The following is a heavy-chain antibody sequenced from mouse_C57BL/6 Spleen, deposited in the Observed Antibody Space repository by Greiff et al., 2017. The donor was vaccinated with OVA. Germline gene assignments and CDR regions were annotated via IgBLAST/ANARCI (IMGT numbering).Heavy chain of an antibody. CDR2: ISSGSSTI. CDR3: ARPSTMVTPYYAMDY. Sequence: EVQLVESGGGLVKPGGSLKLSCAASGFTFSDYGMHWVRQAPEKGLEWVAYISSGSSTIYYADTVKGRFTISRDNAKNTLFLQMTSLRSEDTAMYYCARPSTMVTPYYAMDYWGQGTSVTVSS. D-gene: IGHD2-2*01. J-gene: IGHJ4*01. CDR1: GFTFSDYG. V-gene: IGHV5-17*01.